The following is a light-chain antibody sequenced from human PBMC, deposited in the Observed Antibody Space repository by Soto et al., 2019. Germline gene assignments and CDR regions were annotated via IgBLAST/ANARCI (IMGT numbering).Light chain of an antibody. J-gene: IGLJ1*01. CDR2: EVT. CDR1: SSDVGIYNY. CDR3: SSYTTSSTRF. V-gene: IGLV2-14*01. Sequence: QSVLTQPASVSGSPGQSIAIACTGSSSDVGIYNYVSWYQQHPGKVPKLIIYEVTNRPSGVSNRFSGSKSGNTASLTISGLQAEDEADYSCSSYTTSSTRFFGTGTKLTVL.